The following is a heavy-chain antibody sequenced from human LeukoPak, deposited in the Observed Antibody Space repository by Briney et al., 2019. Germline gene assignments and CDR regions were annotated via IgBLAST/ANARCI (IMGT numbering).Heavy chain of an antibody. V-gene: IGHV1-18*01. CDR1: GYTFTSYG. J-gene: IGHJ6*02. Sequence: ASVKVSCKASGYTFTSYGISWVRQAPGQGLERMGWISAYNGNTNYAQKLQGRVTMTTDTSTTTAYMELRSLRSDDTAVYYCARDIGITTVREVVEYYCGLEVWGQGTTVTVSS. CDR2: ISAYNGNT. CDR3: ARDIGITTVREVVEYYCGLEV. D-gene: IGHD3-10*01.